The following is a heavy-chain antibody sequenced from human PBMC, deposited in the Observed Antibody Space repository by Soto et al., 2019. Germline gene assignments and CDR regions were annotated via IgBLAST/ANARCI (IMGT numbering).Heavy chain of an antibody. CDR2: ISGSGGST. CDR1: GFTFSSYA. CDR3: AKDGQLDFDFQH. J-gene: IGHJ1*01. Sequence: EVQLLESGGGLVQPGGSLRLSCAASGFTFSSYAMSWVRQAPGKGLEWVSAISGSGGSTYYADSVKGRFTIARDNSKNTLYLQMNSLRAEDTAVYYCAKDGQLDFDFQHWGQGTLVTVSS. D-gene: IGHD6-6*01. V-gene: IGHV3-23*01.